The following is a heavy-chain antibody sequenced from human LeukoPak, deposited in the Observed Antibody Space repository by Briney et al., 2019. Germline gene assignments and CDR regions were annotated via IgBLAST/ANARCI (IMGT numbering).Heavy chain of an antibody. Sequence: ASVKVSCKASGYTFTSYYMHWARQAPGQGLEWMGIINPSGGSTSYAQKFQGRVTMTRDTSTSTVYMELSSLRSEDTAVYYCARAIGCSSTSCPYTYYYYGMDVWGKGTTVTVSS. CDR3: ARAIGCSSTSCPYTYYYYGMDV. CDR1: GYTFTSYY. J-gene: IGHJ6*04. V-gene: IGHV1-46*01. D-gene: IGHD2-2*01. CDR2: INPSGGST.